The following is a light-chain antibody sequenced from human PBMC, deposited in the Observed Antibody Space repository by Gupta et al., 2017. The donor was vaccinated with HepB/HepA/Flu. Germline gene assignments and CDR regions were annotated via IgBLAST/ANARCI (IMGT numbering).Light chain of an antibody. V-gene: IGKV2-40*01. J-gene: IGKJ1*01. CDR2: MLS. CDR3: KQCIEFPRT. Sequence: DTFMTHIPLSRLVTPGEPASISCRSSQSLLNSDDGNTYLEWYLHKPGQSPQLLIYMLSYRASGVPDRISGSGSGTDFTLKIRSVEAEDVGVYYCKQCIEFPRTLGQGTKVEIK. CDR1: QSLLNSDDGNTY.